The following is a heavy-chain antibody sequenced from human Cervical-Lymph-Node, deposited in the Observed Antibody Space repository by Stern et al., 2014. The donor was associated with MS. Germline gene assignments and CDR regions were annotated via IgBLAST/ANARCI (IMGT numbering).Heavy chain of an antibody. J-gene: IGHJ6*02. V-gene: IGHV2-70*01. CDR3: ARMKGYGDGMDV. D-gene: IGHD4-17*01. CDR1: GFSLSTSGMR. Sequence: QVTLRESGPALVKPTQPLTLTCTFSGFSLSTSGMRVSWIRQPPGKPLEWLAVVDWDDDKYYSTSLKTRLTISKDTSKNQVVLRMSNVDPVDTATYFCARMKGYGDGMDVWGQGTTVTVS. CDR2: VDWDDDK.